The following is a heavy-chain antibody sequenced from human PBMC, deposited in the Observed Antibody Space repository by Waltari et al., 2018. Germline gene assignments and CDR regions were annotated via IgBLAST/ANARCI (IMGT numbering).Heavy chain of an antibody. CDR2: ISGSGDNK. CDR1: EFIFRSNG. V-gene: IGHV3-23*01. Sequence: EVQLLESGGTLVQPGGSLRLSCAASEFIFRSNGLSWVRQAPGKGLEWVSSISGSGDNKYYADSVKGRFTISRDNSMNTVYLQMNSLRVEDSAVYYCAKDPLNDYGGWDDFWGQGTLVTVSS. CDR3: AKDPLNDYGGWDDF. D-gene: IGHD4-17*01. J-gene: IGHJ4*02.